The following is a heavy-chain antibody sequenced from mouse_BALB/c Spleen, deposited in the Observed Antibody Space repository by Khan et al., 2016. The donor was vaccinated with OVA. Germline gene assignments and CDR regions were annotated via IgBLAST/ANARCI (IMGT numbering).Heavy chain of an antibody. Sequence: QMQLEESGAELAKPGASVKMSCKASGYTFTTYWMHWVKQRPGQGLEWIGYINPTSGYTDYNEKFKDRAILSADKSSSTAYMQLSSLTSEDSAVYYCTRDRIKYWGQGTTLTVSS. V-gene: IGHV1-7*01. J-gene: IGHJ2*01. CDR2: INPTSGYT. D-gene: IGHD2-14*01. CDR1: GYTFTTYW. CDR3: TRDRIKY.